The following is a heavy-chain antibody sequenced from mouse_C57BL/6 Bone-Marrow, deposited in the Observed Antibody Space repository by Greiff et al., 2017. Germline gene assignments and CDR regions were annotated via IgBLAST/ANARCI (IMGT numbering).Heavy chain of an antibody. CDR2: INYDGSST. CDR1: GFTFSDSY. V-gene: IGHV5-16*01. D-gene: IGHD1-1*01. CDR3: ARDSHYGRGTYAMDY. Sequence: EVMLVESEGGLVQPGSSMKLSCTASGFTFSDSYMAWVRQVPEKGLEWVANINYDGSSTYYLDSLKSRFIISRDNAKNLLYLQMSSRKSEDTATYYCARDSHYGRGTYAMDYWGQGTSVTVSS. J-gene: IGHJ4*01.